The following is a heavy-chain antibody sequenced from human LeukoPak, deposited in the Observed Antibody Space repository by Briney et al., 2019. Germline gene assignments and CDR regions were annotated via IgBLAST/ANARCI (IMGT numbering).Heavy chain of an antibody. D-gene: IGHD4-17*01. J-gene: IGHJ4*02. CDR1: GGSISRSLYY. Sequence: SETLSLTCTVSGGSISRSLYYWGWIRQPPGKGLEWIGTIYYSGSTYYNPSLRSRVTMSVATSSNHFPLKLSSVTAADAAVYYCARHYSGDLYYFDYWGQGTLVTVSS. CDR2: IYYSGST. CDR3: ARHYSGDLYYFDY. V-gene: IGHV4-39*01.